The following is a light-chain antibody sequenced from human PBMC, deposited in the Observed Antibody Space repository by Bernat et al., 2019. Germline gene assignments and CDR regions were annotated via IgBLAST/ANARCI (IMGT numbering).Light chain of an antibody. Sequence: QSALTQPASVSGSPGQSITISCTGTSSDIGAYNYVTWYQHHPAKAPKLMIYDVNNRPSGVSNRFSGSKSGNTASLTISGLQAEDEADYYCCSYTRSTTWVFGGGTKLTVL. CDR3: CSYTRSTTWV. CDR2: DVN. V-gene: IGLV2-14*03. J-gene: IGLJ3*02. CDR1: SSDIGAYNY.